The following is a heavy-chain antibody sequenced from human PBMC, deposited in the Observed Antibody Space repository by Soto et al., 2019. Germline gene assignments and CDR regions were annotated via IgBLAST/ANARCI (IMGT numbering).Heavy chain of an antibody. CDR1: GYSFTSYW. D-gene: IGHD2-2*01. V-gene: IGHV5-10-1*01. CDR2: IDPSDSYT. J-gene: IGHJ6*04. CDR3: ARRPIVVVQAAIPGDYYYYGMDV. Sequence: PGESVKISCKGSGYSFTSYWISWVRQMPGKGLEWMGRIDPSDSYTNYSPSFQGHVTISADKSISTAYLQWSSLKASDTAMFYCARRPIVVVQAAIPGDYYYYGMDVWGKGTTVTVSS.